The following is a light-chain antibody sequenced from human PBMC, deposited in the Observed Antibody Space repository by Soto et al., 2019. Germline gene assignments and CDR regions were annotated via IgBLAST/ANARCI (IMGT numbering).Light chain of an antibody. CDR2: GAS. CDR3: QLYGSSPAT. V-gene: IGKV3-20*01. J-gene: IGKJ4*01. CDR1: QSVSSSS. Sequence: EIVLTQSPGTLSLSPGERATLSCRAGQSVSSSSLAWYQQKPGQAPRLLIYGASSRATGIPDRFSGSGSGTDFTLTISRLEPEDFAVYYCQLYGSSPATFGGGTKVEI.